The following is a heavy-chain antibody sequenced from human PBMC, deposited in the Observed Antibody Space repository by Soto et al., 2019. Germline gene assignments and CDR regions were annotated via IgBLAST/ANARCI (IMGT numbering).Heavy chain of an antibody. CDR3: TTDDYFWGNERYRWAD. CDR1: GFQFNIAW. J-gene: IGHJ1*01. D-gene: IGHD3-16*02. V-gene: IGHV3-15*01. CDR2: IKSETDGGTT. Sequence: GGSLRLSCAASGFQFNIAWMSWVRQAPGEGLEWVARIKSETDGGTTDYAAPVEGRFTISRDDSKNTLDLQMSNLKTEDAAVYYCTTDDYFWGNERYRWADWGQGALVTVAS.